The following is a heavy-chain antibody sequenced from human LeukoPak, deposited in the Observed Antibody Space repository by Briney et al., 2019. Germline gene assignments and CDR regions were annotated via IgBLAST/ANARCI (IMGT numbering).Heavy chain of an antibody. D-gene: IGHD4-11*01. J-gene: IGHJ3*02. CDR3: ARHDPSKNGAYDI. V-gene: IGHV4-59*08. CDR1: GGSINNYY. Sequence: PSETLSLTCTVSGGSINNYYWSWIRQPPGKGPEWIGYIYYSGTTSYNPSLTSRATISIDTSKNQFSLKLTSATAADTAVYYCARHDPSKNGAYDIWGQGAMVTVSS. CDR2: IYYSGTT.